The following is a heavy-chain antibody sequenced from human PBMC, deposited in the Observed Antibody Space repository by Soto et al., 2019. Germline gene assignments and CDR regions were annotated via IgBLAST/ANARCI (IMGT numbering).Heavy chain of an antibody. Sequence: PSETLSLTCTVSGGSISSGGYYWSWIRQHPGKGLEWIGYIYYSGSTYYNPSLKSRVTISVDTSKNQFSLKLSSVTAADTAVYYCARDLGSYGYNWFDPWGQGTLVTVSS. CDR1: GGSISSGGYY. V-gene: IGHV4-31*03. CDR3: ARDLGSYGYNWFDP. D-gene: IGHD5-18*01. CDR2: IYYSGST. J-gene: IGHJ5*02.